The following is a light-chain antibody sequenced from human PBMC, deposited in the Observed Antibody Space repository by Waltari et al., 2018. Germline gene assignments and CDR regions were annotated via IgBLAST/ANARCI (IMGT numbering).Light chain of an antibody. V-gene: IGLV2-11*01. Sequence: QSALTQPRSVSGSPGQSVTISCTGTSGNVGGYDYVSWYQQHPGKAPTLMIYDVTKRPPGFPDRFSGSNSGNTAFLTISGLQAEDEADYHCYSYAGGYTFVFGPGTKLAVL. CDR2: DVT. CDR1: SGNVGGYDY. CDR3: YSYAGGYTFV. J-gene: IGLJ2*01.